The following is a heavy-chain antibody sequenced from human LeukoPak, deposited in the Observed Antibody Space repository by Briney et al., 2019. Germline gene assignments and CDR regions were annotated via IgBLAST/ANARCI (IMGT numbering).Heavy chain of an antibody. Sequence: ASVKVSCKASGYTFTGYYMHWVRQAPGQGLEWMGWISPNSGGTNYAQKFQGRVTMTRDTSNSTAYMELSRLRSDDTAVYYCARDTAMVKAGGLSDYWGQGTLVTVSS. CDR1: GYTFTGYY. CDR3: ARDTAMVKAGGLSDY. CDR2: ISPNSGGT. J-gene: IGHJ4*02. D-gene: IGHD5-18*01. V-gene: IGHV1-2*02.